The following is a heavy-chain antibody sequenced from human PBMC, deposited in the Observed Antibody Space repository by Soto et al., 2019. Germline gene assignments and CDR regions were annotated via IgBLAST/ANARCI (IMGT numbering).Heavy chain of an antibody. J-gene: IGHJ2*01. V-gene: IGHV3-13*01. D-gene: IGHD6-25*01. CDR3: AREVAARGTWYFDL. Sequence: GGSLRLSCAASGFTFSRYDMHWVRQAAGKGLEWVSGLISNADTYYAGSVKGRFTISRENARNSLYLQMNSLTTEDTAVYYCAREVAARGTWYFDLWGRGTLGSVSS. CDR2: LISNADT. CDR1: GFTFSRYD.